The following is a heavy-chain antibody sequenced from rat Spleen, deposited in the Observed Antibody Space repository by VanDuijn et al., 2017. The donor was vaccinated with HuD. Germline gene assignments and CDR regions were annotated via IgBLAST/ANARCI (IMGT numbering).Heavy chain of an antibody. CDR1: GFTFSDYA. Sequence: EVQLVESGGGLVQPGNSLKLSCAASGFTFSDYAMAWVRQSPEKGLEWVATIVFDSSGIYYRKSVKGRFTLSRDNTRNTLYLQMDSLKSEDTAIYYCGRTSLQWFRMDAWGQGTSLTVSS. CDR2: IVFDSSGI. D-gene: IGHD1-1*01. V-gene: IGHV5S10*01. J-gene: IGHJ4*01. CDR3: GRTSLQWFRMDA.